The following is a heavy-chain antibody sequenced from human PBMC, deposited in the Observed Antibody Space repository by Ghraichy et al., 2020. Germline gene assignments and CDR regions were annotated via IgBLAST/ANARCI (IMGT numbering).Heavy chain of an antibody. Sequence: GGSLRLSCAASGFTFSSYSMNWVRQAPGKGLEWVSSISSSSSYIYYADSVKGRFTISRDNAKNSLYLQMNSLRAEDTAVYYCARDNPSYGDYVFDYWGHGTLFAVSS. CDR1: GFTFSSYS. D-gene: IGHD4-17*01. J-gene: IGHJ4*01. V-gene: IGHV3-21*01. CDR2: ISSSSSYI. CDR3: ARDNPSYGDYVFDY.